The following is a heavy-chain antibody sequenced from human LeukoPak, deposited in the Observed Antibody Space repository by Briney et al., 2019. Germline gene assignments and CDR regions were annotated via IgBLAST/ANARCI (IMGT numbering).Heavy chain of an antibody. CDR1: GGSISSSNW. Sequence: SETLSLTCAVSGGSISSSNWWSWIRQPPGKGLEWIGEIYHSGSTNYNPSLKSRVTISVDTSKNQFSLKLSSVTAADTAVYYCARHLRYFDWLSRPREWGRFDYWGQGTLVTVSS. CDR2: IYHSGST. D-gene: IGHD3-9*01. CDR3: ARHLRYFDWLSRPREWGRFDY. J-gene: IGHJ4*02. V-gene: IGHV4-4*02.